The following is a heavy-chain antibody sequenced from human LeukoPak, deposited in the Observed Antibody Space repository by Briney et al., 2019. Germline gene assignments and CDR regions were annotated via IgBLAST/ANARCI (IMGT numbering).Heavy chain of an antibody. Sequence: GGSLRLSCTASGFTFGDYAMSWVRQAPGKGLEWVGSIRSKAYGGTTEYAASVKGRFTISRDDSKSIAYLQMNSLKTEDTAVYYCTRTFGGVIVYYFDYWGQGILVTVSS. CDR3: TRTFGGVIVYYFDY. D-gene: IGHD3-16*02. V-gene: IGHV3-49*04. J-gene: IGHJ4*02. CDR2: IRSKAYGGTT. CDR1: GFTFGDYA.